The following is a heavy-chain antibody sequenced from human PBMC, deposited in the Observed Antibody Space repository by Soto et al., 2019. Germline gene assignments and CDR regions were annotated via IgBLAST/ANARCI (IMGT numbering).Heavy chain of an antibody. J-gene: IGHJ4*02. D-gene: IGHD3-22*01. Sequence: PVGSLRLSCGASGFSLIPYWMSWVRQAPGKGLEWVANINQDGSERNYVDSVRGRFTISRDNAQNSVFLQMNSLRAEDMAVYFCARGRVHLYDDSFDYWGKGTKVTVAS. CDR3: ARGRVHLYDDSFDY. V-gene: IGHV3-7*03. CDR2: INQDGSER. CDR1: GFSLIPYW.